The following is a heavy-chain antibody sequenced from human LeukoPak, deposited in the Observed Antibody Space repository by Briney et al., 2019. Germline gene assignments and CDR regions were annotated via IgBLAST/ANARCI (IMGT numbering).Heavy chain of an antibody. D-gene: IGHD6-19*01. Sequence: PGGSLRLSCAASGFTFSSYEMNWVRQAPGKGLEWVSYISSSGSTIYYADSVKGRFTISRDNPKNSLYLQMNSLRAEDTAVYYCARTPGWLVLMGRPLDYWGQGTLVTVSS. J-gene: IGHJ4*02. V-gene: IGHV3-48*03. CDR3: ARTPGWLVLMGRPLDY. CDR1: GFTFSSYE. CDR2: ISSSGSTI.